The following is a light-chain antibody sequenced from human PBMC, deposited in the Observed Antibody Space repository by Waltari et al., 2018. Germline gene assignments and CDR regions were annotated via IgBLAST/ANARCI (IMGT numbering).Light chain of an antibody. Sequence: IVLTQSPATLSLFPRERSTLSCRASQSVSNFLAWYHQKPGQAPRVLIYHASNRATGIPARFSGRGSGTDFTLTISSLEPGDSAVYYCQQRANWPPLTFGGGTRVEI. J-gene: IGKJ4*01. CDR2: HAS. CDR1: QSVSNF. V-gene: IGKV3-11*01. CDR3: QQRANWPPLT.